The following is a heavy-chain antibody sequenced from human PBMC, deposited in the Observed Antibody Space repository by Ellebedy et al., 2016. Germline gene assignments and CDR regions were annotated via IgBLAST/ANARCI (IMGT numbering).Heavy chain of an antibody. Sequence: ASVKVSCXASGYTFTSYGISWVRQAPGQGLEWMGWISAYNGNTNYAQKLQGRVTMTTDTSTSTAYMELRSLRSDDTAVYYCARTTMVRGVIITPTFDYWGQGTLVTVSS. CDR2: ISAYNGNT. D-gene: IGHD3-10*01. V-gene: IGHV1-18*01. CDR3: ARTTMVRGVIITPTFDY. J-gene: IGHJ4*02. CDR1: GYTFTSYG.